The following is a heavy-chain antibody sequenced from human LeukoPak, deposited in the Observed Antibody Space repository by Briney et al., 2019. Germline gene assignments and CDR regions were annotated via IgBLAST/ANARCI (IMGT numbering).Heavy chain of an antibody. V-gene: IGHV3-48*01. Sequence: GGSLRLSCAASGITFSTYSMNWVRQAPGKGLEWVSYISGSSGTIYYADSVKGRFTISRDNAKNSLYLQMNSLRAEDTAVYYCARRSEFGVLYYMDVWGKGTTVTVS. D-gene: IGHD3-16*01. CDR1: GITFSTYS. CDR3: ARRSEFGVLYYMDV. CDR2: ISGSSGTI. J-gene: IGHJ6*03.